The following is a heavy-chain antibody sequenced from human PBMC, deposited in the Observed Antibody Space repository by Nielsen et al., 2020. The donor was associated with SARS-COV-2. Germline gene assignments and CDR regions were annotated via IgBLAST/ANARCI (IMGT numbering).Heavy chain of an antibody. V-gene: IGHV1-69*13. J-gene: IGHJ4*02. CDR1: GGTFSSYA. CDR3: ARGIPSGYDYIYYFDY. CDR2: IIPIFGTA. D-gene: IGHD5-12*01. Sequence: SVKVSCKASGGTFSSYAISWARQAPGQGLEWTGGIIPIFGTANYAQKFQGRVTITADESTSTAYMELSSLRSEDTAVYYCARGIPSGYDYIYYFDYWGQGTLVTVSS.